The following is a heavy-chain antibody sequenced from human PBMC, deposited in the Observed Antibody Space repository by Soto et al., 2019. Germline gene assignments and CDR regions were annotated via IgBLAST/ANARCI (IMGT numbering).Heavy chain of an antibody. V-gene: IGHV3-33*08. Sequence: GGSLRLSCAASGFTFSSYGMHWVRQAPGKGLEWVAVIWYDGSNKYYADSVKGRFTISRDNSKNTLYLQMNSLRAEDTAVYYCARAAGEGPLYYYYYMDVWGKGTTVTVSS. D-gene: IGHD4-17*01. CDR3: ARAAGEGPLYYYYYMDV. J-gene: IGHJ6*03. CDR1: GFTFSSYG. CDR2: IWYDGSNK.